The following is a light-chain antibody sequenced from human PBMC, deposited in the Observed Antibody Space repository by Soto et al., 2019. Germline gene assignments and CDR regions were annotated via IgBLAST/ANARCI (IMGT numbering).Light chain of an antibody. CDR3: TSYASGSSHVV. CDR1: SSDIGGYDY. Sequence: QSALTQPASVSGSPGKSITLSCTGTSSDIGGYDYVSWYQRHPGKAPKLIIYDVNNRPSGVSNRFSGSKSGNTASPTISGLQAEDEADYYCTSYASGSSHVVFGGGTKLTVL. V-gene: IGLV2-14*01. J-gene: IGLJ2*01. CDR2: DVN.